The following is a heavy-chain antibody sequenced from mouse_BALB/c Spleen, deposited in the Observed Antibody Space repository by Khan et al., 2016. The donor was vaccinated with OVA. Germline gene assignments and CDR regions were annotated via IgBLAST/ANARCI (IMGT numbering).Heavy chain of an antibody. Sequence: QIQLVQSGPELVRPGVSVKISCKGSGYTFTDYAMHWVKQSHAKSLEWIGVISTYSGNTNYNQKFKGKATMTVDKSSSTAYMELASLTSEDSAIYYCARSYYGNYYAMDYWGQGTSVTVSS. D-gene: IGHD2-10*01. J-gene: IGHJ4*01. CDR2: ISTYSGNT. V-gene: IGHV1S137*01. CDR3: ARSYYGNYYAMDY. CDR1: GYTFTDYA.